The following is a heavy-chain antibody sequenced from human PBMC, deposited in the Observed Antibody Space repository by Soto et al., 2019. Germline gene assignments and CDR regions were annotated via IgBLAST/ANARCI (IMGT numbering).Heavy chain of an antibody. CDR3: ARDYYGSGSGWVY. V-gene: IGHV4-4*02. CDR1: GGSISSSNW. Sequence: SETLSLTCAVSGGSISSSNWWSWVRQPPGKGLEWIGEIYHSGSTNYNPSLKSRVTISVDKSKNQFSLKLSSVTAADTAVYYCARDYYGSGSGWVYWGQGTLVTVSS. D-gene: IGHD3-10*01. J-gene: IGHJ4*02. CDR2: IYHSGST.